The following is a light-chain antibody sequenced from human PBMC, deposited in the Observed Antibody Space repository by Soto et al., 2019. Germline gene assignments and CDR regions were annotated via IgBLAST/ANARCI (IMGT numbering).Light chain of an antibody. V-gene: IGKV1-5*01. Sequence: DSQMTQSPASVSASVGDIVTITGRASQGISSWLAWYQQKPGKAPKLLIYDASSLESGVPSRFSGSGSGTEFTLTISSLQPDDFATYYCQQYNSYSRTLGQGTKVDIK. CDR3: QQYNSYSRT. CDR1: QGISSW. J-gene: IGKJ1*01. CDR2: DAS.